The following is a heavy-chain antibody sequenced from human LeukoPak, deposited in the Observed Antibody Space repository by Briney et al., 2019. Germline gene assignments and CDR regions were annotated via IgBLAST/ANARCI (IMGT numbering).Heavy chain of an antibody. CDR3: AKTGGLGYCSGGSCYLVDY. CDR1: GFTFSSYA. CDR2: ISGSGGST. J-gene: IGHJ4*02. D-gene: IGHD2-15*01. V-gene: IGHV3-23*01. Sequence: PGGSLRLSCAASGFTFSSYAKSWVRQAPGKGLEWVSAISGSGGSTYYADSVKGRFTISRDNSKNTLYLQMNSLRAEDTAVYYCAKTGGLGYCSGGSCYLVDYWGQGTLVTVSS.